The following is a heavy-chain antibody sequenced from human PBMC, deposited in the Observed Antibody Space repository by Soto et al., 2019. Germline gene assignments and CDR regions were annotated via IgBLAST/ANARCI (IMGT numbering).Heavy chain of an antibody. CDR3: ARPRSSGYAGEFDY. V-gene: IGHV4-59*01. J-gene: IGHJ4*02. CDR1: GGSISSYY. D-gene: IGHD3-22*01. CDR2: IYYSGST. Sequence: PSETLSLTCTVSGGSISSYYWSWIRQPPGKGLEWIGYIYYSGSTNYNPSLKSRVTISVDTSQNQFSLMLTSVTAADTAVYYCARPRSSGYAGEFDYWGQGILVTVSS.